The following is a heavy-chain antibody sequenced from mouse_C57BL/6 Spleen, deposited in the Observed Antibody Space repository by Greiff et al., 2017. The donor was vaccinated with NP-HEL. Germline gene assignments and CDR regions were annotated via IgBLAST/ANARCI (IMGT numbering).Heavy chain of an antibody. V-gene: IGHV1-22*01. Sequence: VQLKESGPELVKPGASVKMSCKASGYTFTDYNMHWVKQSHGKSLEWIGYINPNNGGTSYNQKFKGKATLTVNKSSSTAYMELRSLTSEDSAVYYCARERGSSYESPYYFDYWGQGTTLTVSS. CDR2: INPNNGGT. CDR3: ARERGSSYESPYYFDY. CDR1: GYTFTDYN. J-gene: IGHJ2*01. D-gene: IGHD1-1*01.